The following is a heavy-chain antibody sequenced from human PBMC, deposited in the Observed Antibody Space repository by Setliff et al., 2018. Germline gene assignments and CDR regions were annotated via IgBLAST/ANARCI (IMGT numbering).Heavy chain of an antibody. CDR2: ISPGRSI. CDR1: GGSISSYY. J-gene: IGHJ6*03. CDR3: AREPPRTGGFYYLDV. D-gene: IGHD2-2*01. V-gene: IGHV4-4*08. Sequence: SETLSLTCTVSGGSISSYYWSWIRQPPGKGLEWIGSISPGRSINYNPSLRSRVTISGDTSKNQISLNLSSGTAADTAVYYCAREPPRTGGFYYLDVWGGGTTVTVSS.